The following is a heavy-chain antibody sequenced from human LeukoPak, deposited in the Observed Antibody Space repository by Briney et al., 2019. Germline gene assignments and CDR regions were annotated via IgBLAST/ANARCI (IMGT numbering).Heavy chain of an antibody. V-gene: IGHV3-74*01. CDR1: GFTFSSYW. CDR3: ARDQLYCSGGYCYKDY. CDR2: ISEDGSST. D-gene: IGHD2-15*01. J-gene: IGHJ4*02. Sequence: GGSLRLSCAASGFTFSSYWMHWVRQTPGKGLVWVSRISEDGSSTSYADSVKGRFTISRDNAKNMLYLQLNSLRVEDTAVYYCARDQLYCSGGYCYKDYWGQGTLVTVSS.